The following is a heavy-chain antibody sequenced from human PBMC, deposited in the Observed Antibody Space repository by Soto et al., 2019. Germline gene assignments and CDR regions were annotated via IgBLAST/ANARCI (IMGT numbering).Heavy chain of an antibody. CDR1: GFTVSGNY. V-gene: IGHV3-66*01. CDR2: IFSGDST. D-gene: IGHD5-18*01. J-gene: IGHJ4*02. Sequence: EVQLVESGGGLVQPGGSLRPSCAASGFTVSGNYMNWVRQAPGKGLEWVSVIFSGDSTYYTDSVKGRFTISRDNSKNTVYLQMNSLRAEDTAVYYCARDMGGYSYGTLDYWGQGTLVTVSS. CDR3: ARDMGGYSYGTLDY.